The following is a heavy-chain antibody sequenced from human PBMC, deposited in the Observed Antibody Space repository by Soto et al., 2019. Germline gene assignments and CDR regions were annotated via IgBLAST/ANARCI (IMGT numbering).Heavy chain of an antibody. CDR1: GGSISSSSYY. CDR2: IYYSGST. V-gene: IGHV4-39*01. CDR3: ARRAVPVVVAAVYWYFDL. J-gene: IGHJ2*01. Sequence: QLQLQESGPGLVKPSETLSLTCTVSGGSISSSSYYWGWIRQPPGKGLEWIGSIYYSGSTYYNPSLKSRVTIPVDTSKNECSLKPSSVTAADTSVYYCARRAVPVVVAAVYWYFDLWGRGTLVTVSS. D-gene: IGHD2-15*01.